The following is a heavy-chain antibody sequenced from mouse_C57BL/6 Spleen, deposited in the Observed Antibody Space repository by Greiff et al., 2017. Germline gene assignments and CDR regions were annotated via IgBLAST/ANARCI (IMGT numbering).Heavy chain of an antibody. D-gene: IGHD2-5*01. CDR2: INPNNGGT. J-gene: IGHJ2*01. CDR3: ARDSNHFDY. V-gene: IGHV1-26*01. CDR1: GYTFTDYY. Sequence: EVQLQQSGPELVKPGASVKISCKASGYTFTDYYMNWVKQSHGKSLEWIGDINPNNGGTSYNQKFKGKATLTVDKSSSTAYMELRSLTSADSAVYYCARDSNHFDYWGQGTTLTVSS.